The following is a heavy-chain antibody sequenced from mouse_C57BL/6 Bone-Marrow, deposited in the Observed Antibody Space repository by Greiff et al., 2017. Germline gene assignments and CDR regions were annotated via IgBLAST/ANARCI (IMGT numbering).Heavy chain of an antibody. D-gene: IGHD1-1*02. V-gene: IGHV1-26*01. CDR2: INPNNGGT. Sequence: VQLQQSGPELVKPGASVKISCKASGYTFTDYYMNWVKQSHGKSLEWIGDINPNNGGTSYNQKFKGKATLTVDKSSSTAYMELRSLTSEDSAVYYCARDYLPWTWFAYWGQGTLVTVSA. CDR1: GYTFTDYY. J-gene: IGHJ3*01. CDR3: ARDYLPWTWFAY.